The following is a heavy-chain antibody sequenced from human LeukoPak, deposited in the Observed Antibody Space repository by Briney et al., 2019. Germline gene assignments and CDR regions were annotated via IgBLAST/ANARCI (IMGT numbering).Heavy chain of an antibody. CDR3: ARGDGSGSGRWFDP. V-gene: IGHV4-59*12. D-gene: IGHD3-10*01. CDR1: GGSISSYY. Sequence: SETLSLTCTVSGGSISSYYWSWIRQPPGEGLEWIGYIYHTGSTYYNPSLKGRVTISVDRSKNQFSLNLNFVTAADTALYYCARGDGSGSGRWFDPWGQGTLITVSS. CDR2: IYHTGST. J-gene: IGHJ5*02.